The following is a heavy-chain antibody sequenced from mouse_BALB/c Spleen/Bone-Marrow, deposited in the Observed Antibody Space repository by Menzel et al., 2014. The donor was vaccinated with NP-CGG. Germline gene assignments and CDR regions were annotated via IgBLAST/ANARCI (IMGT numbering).Heavy chain of an antibody. D-gene: IGHD1-1*01. J-gene: IGHJ3*01. Sequence: EVQLQQSGAELVRPGASVKISCKAFGYTFTDYHINWVKQRPGQGLDWIGYINPYNGYTNYNQKFKGKATLIVDKSSSTAYMELSSLTSEDSAVFYCARHGSSYVRFAYWGQGTLVTVSA. V-gene: IGHV1S45*01. CDR2: INPYNGYT. CDR3: ARHGSSYVRFAY. CDR1: GYTFTDYH.